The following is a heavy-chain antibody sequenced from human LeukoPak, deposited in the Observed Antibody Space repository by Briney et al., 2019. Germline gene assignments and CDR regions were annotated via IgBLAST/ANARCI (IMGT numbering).Heavy chain of an antibody. CDR1: GFTFSSYG. CDR2: IRYDGSNK. CDR3: AKEGGGDVVVPAAHAFDI. V-gene: IGHV3-30*02. J-gene: IGHJ3*02. Sequence: GGSLRLSCAASGFTFSSYGMHWVRQAPGKGLEWVAFIRYDGSNKYYADSVKGRFTISRDNSKNTLYLQMNSLRAEDTAVYYCAKEGGGDVVVPAAHAFDIWGQGTMVTVSS. D-gene: IGHD2-2*01.